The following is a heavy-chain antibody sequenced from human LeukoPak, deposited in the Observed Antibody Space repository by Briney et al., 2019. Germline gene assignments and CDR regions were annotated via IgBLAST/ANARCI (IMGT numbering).Heavy chain of an antibody. J-gene: IGHJ4*02. V-gene: IGHV4-34*01. CDR3: ARALRWPPGGYFDY. Sequence: SETLSLTCTVYGGSFSGYYWSWIRQPPGKGLEWIGEINHSGSTNYNPSLKSRVTISVDTSKNQFSLKLSSVTAADTAVYYCARALRWPPGGYFDYWGQGTLVTVSS. D-gene: IGHD4-23*01. CDR2: INHSGST. CDR1: GGSFSGYY.